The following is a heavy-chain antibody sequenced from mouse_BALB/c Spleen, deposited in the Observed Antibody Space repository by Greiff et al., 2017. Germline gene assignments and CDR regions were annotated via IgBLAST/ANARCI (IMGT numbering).Heavy chain of an antibody. D-gene: IGHD1-1*01. CDR2: ISYDGSN. J-gene: IGHJ4*01. CDR1: GYSITSGYY. V-gene: IGHV3-6*02. Sequence: VQLKESGPGLVKPSQSLSLTCSVTGYSITSGYYWNWIRQFPGTKLEWMGYISYDGSNNYNPSLKNRISITRDTSKNQFFLKLNSVTTEDTATYYCARPHYGSSYDYAMDYWGQGTSVTVSS. CDR3: ARPHYGSSYDYAMDY.